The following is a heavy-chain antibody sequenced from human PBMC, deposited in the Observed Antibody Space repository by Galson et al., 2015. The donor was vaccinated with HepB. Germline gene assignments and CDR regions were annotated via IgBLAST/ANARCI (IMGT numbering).Heavy chain of an antibody. CDR1: GFTFSSYA. V-gene: IGHV3-30-3*01. CDR2: TSYDENNK. Sequence: SLRLSCAASGFTFSSYAMHWVRQAPGKGLEWVAVTSYDENNKHYADSVKGRFTISRDNSKNTLYLQMNSLTVEDTAVYYCARDLFLSRGWQFDFDYWGQGTLVTVSS. J-gene: IGHJ4*02. CDR3: ARDLFLSRGWQFDFDY. D-gene: IGHD6-19*01.